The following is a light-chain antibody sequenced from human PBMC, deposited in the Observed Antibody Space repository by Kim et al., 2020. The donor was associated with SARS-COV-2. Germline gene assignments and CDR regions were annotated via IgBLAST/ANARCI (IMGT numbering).Light chain of an antibody. CDR3: QQYNSYSRLT. CDR2: KAS. J-gene: IGKJ4*01. V-gene: IGKV1-5*03. Sequence: DIQMTQSPSTLSASVGDRVTITCRASQSISSWLTWYQQKPGKAPKLLIYKASSLESGVPSRFSGSGSGTEFTLTISSLQPDDVATDDCQQYNSYSRLTFGGGTKVDIK. CDR1: QSISSW.